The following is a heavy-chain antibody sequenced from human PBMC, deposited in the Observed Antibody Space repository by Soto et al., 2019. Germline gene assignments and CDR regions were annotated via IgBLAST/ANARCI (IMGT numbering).Heavy chain of an antibody. J-gene: IGHJ3*02. D-gene: IGHD2-15*01. Sequence: GGSLRLSCAASGFTFSSYGMHWVRQAPGKGLEWVAVISYDGSNKYYADSVKGRFTISRDNSKNTLYLQMNSLRAEDTAVYYCAAPDTRSGHDAFDIWGQGTMVTVSS. V-gene: IGHV3-30*03. CDR1: GFTFSSYG. CDR3: AAPDTRSGHDAFDI. CDR2: ISYDGSNK.